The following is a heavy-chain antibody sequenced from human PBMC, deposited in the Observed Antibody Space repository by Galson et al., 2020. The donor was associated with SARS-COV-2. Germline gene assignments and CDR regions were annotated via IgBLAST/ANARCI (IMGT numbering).Heavy chain of an antibody. D-gene: IGHD3-10*01. J-gene: IGHJ6*03. Sequence: GGSLRLSCAASGFTVSSNYMSWVRQTPGKGLEWVSVIYSDRTTYYVDSVKGRFAISSDHSTNTVYLQMNSLRAEDTAVYFCAREKYSPVRGIGSYYDMDVWGKGTTVTISS. CDR1: GFTVSSNY. V-gene: IGHV3-66*02. CDR3: AREKYSPVRGIGSYYDMDV. CDR2: IYSDRTT.